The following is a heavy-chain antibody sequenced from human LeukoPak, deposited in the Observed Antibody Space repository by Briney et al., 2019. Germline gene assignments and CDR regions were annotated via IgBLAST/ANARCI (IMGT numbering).Heavy chain of an antibody. CDR3: ARSLWPADY. D-gene: IGHD3-10*01. V-gene: IGHV3-7*01. CDR2: IKQDGSDK. J-gene: IGHJ4*02. Sequence: GGSLRLSCAASGFTFSDYWMSWVRQAPGKGLEWVADIKQDGSDKKYVDSVKGRFTISRDSAKKSLYLQMDSLRAEDTAVYYCARSLWPADYWGQGTLVTVAS. CDR1: GFTFSDYW.